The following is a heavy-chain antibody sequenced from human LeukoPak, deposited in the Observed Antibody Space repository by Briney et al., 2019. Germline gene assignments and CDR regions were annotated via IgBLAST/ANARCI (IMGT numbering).Heavy chain of an antibody. D-gene: IGHD1-20*01. CDR2: IYYSGGT. J-gene: IGHJ4*02. CDR3: ARVVRYNWNPNYFDY. Sequence: PSETLSLTCTDSGGSISSYYWSWIRQPPGKGLEWIGYIYYSGGTNYNPSLKSRVTISVDTSKNQFSLKLSSVTAADTAVYYCARVVRYNWNPNYFDYWGQGTLVTVSS. CDR1: GGSISSYY. V-gene: IGHV4-59*01.